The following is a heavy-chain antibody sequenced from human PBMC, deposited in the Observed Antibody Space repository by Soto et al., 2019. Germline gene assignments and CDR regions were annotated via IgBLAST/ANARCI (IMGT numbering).Heavy chain of an antibody. CDR3: AKGTYYYDSSGYYDDY. J-gene: IGHJ4*02. CDR2: ISGSGGST. D-gene: IGHD3-22*01. Sequence: GGSLRLSCAASGFTFSSYAMSWVRQATGKGLEWVSAISGSGGSTYYADSVKGRFTISRDNSKNTLYLQMNSLRAEDTAVYYCAKGTYYYDSSGYYDDYWGQGTLVTVSS. CDR1: GFTFSSYA. V-gene: IGHV3-23*01.